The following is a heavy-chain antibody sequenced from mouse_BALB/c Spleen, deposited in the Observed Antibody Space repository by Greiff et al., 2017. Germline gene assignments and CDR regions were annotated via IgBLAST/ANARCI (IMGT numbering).Heavy chain of an antibody. V-gene: IGHV1-82*01. CDR1: GYAFSSSW. CDR2: IYPGDGDT. J-gene: IGHJ4*01. Sequence: VQLQQSGPELVKPGASVKISCKASGYAFSSSWMNWVKQRPGQGLEWIGRIYPGDGDTNYNGKFKGKATLTADKSSSTAYMQLSSLTSVDSAVYFCARSNYGPYAMDYWGQGTSVTVSS. CDR3: ARSNYGPYAMDY. D-gene: IGHD1-2*01.